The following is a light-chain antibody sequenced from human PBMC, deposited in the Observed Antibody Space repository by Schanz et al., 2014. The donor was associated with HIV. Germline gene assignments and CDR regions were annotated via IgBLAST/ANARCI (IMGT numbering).Light chain of an antibody. Sequence: QSALTQPPSASGSPGQSITISCTGTSGDVGSYNYVSWYQQHPGKAPKLMIYEVSERPSGVPDRFSGSKSGNTASLTISGLQAEDEADYYCSSYAGSNNFWVFGGGTKLIVL. CDR2: EVS. CDR3: SSYAGSNNFWV. J-gene: IGLJ3*02. CDR1: SGDVGSYNY. V-gene: IGLV2-8*01.